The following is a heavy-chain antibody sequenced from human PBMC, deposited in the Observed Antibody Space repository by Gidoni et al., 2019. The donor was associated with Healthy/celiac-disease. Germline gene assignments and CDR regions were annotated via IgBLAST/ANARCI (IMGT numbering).Heavy chain of an antibody. V-gene: IGHV3-23*01. CDR2: ISGSGGST. Sequence: EVQLLESGGGLVQPGGSLRLPCAASCFTFSSYAMSWVRQAPGKGLEWVSAISGSGGSTYYADSVKGRFTISRDNSKNTLYLQMNSLRAEDTAVYYCAKAQSTSDTEFDYWGQGTLVTVSS. CDR3: AKAQSTSDTEFDY. CDR1: CFTFSSYA. D-gene: IGHD5-18*01. J-gene: IGHJ4*02.